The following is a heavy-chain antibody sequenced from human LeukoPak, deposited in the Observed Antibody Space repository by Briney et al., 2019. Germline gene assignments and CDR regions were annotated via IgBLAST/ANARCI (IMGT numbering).Heavy chain of an antibody. CDR3: ARHFGYDDTSDYQGVPDY. Sequence: SETLSLTCTVSGVSINSNTYSWGWIRQPPGEGLEWIGTISYTGNTYYNSSLKSRLTISVDTSKTPFSLKLSSVTAADTAVYYCARHFGYDDTSDYQGVPDYWGQGSLVTVSS. CDR1: GVSINSNTYS. CDR2: ISYTGNT. V-gene: IGHV4-39*01. D-gene: IGHD3-22*01. J-gene: IGHJ4*02.